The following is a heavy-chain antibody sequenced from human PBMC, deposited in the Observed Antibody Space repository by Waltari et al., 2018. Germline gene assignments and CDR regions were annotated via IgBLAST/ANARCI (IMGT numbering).Heavy chain of an antibody. CDR3: AAYIGASVGPAAFDV. CDR2: IPYNGAP. CDR1: GGSITSTKHY. V-gene: IGHV4-39*01. D-gene: IGHD5-12*01. Sequence: QLQLQESGPGLVKPSETLSLTCSVSGGSITSTKHYWGCIRQPPGQGLEWVGTIPYNGAPYNGPSRRGRGTVSSDTSTTQLSLKLGSETAADTAVYYCAAYIGASVGPAAFDVWGQGTMVTVSS. J-gene: IGHJ3*01.